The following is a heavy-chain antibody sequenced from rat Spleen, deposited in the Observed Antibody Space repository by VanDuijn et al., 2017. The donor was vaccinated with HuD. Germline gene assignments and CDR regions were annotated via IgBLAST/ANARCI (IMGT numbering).Heavy chain of an antibody. CDR2: ISYDGGSI. J-gene: IGHJ1*01. Sequence: EVQLVESDGGLVQPGRSLKLSCTASGIIFTDFFMSWVRQAPTKGLVWCATISYDGGSIYYGDSVKGPFTIYRDDAKNTLYLQMDGLRSEDTATYYCTRAGYLRDWYFDFWGPGTMVTVSS. D-gene: IGHD2-2*01. V-gene: IGHV5-29*01. CDR3: TRAGYLRDWYFDF. CDR1: GIIFTDFF.